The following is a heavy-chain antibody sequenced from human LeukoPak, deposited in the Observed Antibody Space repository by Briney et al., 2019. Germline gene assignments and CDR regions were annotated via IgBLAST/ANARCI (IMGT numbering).Heavy chain of an antibody. Sequence: SETLSLTCTVSGGSISSSSYYWGWIRQPPGKGLEWIGSIYHSGNTYYNPSLKSRITISVDTSKNQFSLKLTSVTAADKAVYYCARDNDHYGMDVWGQGTTVTVSS. CDR2: IYHSGNT. CDR3: ARDNDHYGMDV. V-gene: IGHV4-39*07. J-gene: IGHJ6*02. D-gene: IGHD1-1*01. CDR1: GGSISSSSYY.